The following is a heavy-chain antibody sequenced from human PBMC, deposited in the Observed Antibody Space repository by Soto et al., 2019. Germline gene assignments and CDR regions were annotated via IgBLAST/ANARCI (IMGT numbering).Heavy chain of an antibody. D-gene: IGHD6-19*01. Sequence: ASVKGSCKDSGYSFTSYAMHWVRQAPGQSLEWMGWINACNGNTKYSQKFQGRVTITRDTSASTAYMELSSLRSEDTAVYYCASIAVAPGPYYYYGMDVWGQGTTVTVSS. J-gene: IGHJ6*02. CDR2: INACNGNT. CDR1: GYSFTSYA. V-gene: IGHV1-3*01. CDR3: ASIAVAPGPYYYYGMDV.